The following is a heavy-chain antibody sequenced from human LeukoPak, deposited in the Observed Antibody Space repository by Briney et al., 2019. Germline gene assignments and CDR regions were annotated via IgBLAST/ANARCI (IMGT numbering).Heavy chain of an antibody. CDR2: IYYSVST. Sequence: PSETLSLTCTVSGGSISSHYWSWIRQPPGKGLEWIGYIYYSVSTNYNPSLKSRVTISVDTSKNQFSLKLSSVTAADTAVYYCATTPFPGIAAAGTDYWGQGTLVTVSS. D-gene: IGHD6-13*01. J-gene: IGHJ4*02. CDR1: GGSISSHY. CDR3: ATTPFPGIAAAGTDY. V-gene: IGHV4-59*11.